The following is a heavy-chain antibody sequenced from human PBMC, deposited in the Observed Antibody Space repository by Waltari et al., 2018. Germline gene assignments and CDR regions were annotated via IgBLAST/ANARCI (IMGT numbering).Heavy chain of an antibody. Sequence: QVQLVESGGGVVQPGRSLRLSCAASGFTFSSYAMHWVRQAPGKGLEWVAVISYDGSNKYYADSVKGRFTISGDNSKNTLYLQMNSLRAEDTAVYYCARDKLDCSGGSCYSYYYGMDVWGQGTTVTVSS. D-gene: IGHD2-15*01. CDR3: ARDKLDCSGGSCYSYYYGMDV. CDR2: ISYDGSNK. CDR1: GFTFSSYA. V-gene: IGHV3-30*01. J-gene: IGHJ6*02.